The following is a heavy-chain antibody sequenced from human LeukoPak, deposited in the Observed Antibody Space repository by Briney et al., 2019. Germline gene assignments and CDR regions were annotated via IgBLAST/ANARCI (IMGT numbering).Heavy chain of an antibody. CDR1: GYIFTTYW. Sequence: GESLKISCKGSGYIFTTYWIGWVRQMPGKGLEWMGIIYPGDSDTGYSPSFQGQVTISADKSISTAYLQWSSLKASDTAMYYCARQWSSGWSFFDYWAREPWSPSPQ. CDR3: ARQWSSGWSFFDY. V-gene: IGHV5-51*01. CDR2: IYPGDSDT. J-gene: IGHJ4*02. D-gene: IGHD6-19*01.